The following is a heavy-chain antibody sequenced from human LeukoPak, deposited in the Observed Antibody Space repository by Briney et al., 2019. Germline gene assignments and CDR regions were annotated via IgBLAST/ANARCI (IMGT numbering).Heavy chain of an antibody. CDR3: ARDQPGFCSGSSCLGSTFDY. Sequence: GRSLRLSCAASGFILSDYNMHWVRQAPGKGLEWVAVISYDGSNKYYADSVKGRFTISRDNSKNTLYLQMNSMRAEDTAVYYCARDQPGFCSGSSCLGSTFDYWGQGTLVTVSS. V-gene: IGHV3-30*04. D-gene: IGHD2-15*01. CDR2: ISYDGSNK. CDR1: GFILSDYN. J-gene: IGHJ4*02.